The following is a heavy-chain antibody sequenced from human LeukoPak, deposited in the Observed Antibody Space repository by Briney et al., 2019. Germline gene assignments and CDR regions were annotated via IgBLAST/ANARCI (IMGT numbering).Heavy chain of an antibody. J-gene: IGHJ4*02. CDR2: IYYSGST. Sequence: SETLSLTCTVSGGSTSNSFWSWIRQPPGKGLEWIGYIYYSGSTNYNPSLKSRVTISVDTSKNQFSLKLSSVTAADTAVYYCARHHNTVTLYYFDYWGQGTLVTVSS. CDR1: GGSTSNSF. CDR3: ARHHNTVTLYYFDY. D-gene: IGHD4-17*01. V-gene: IGHV4-59*08.